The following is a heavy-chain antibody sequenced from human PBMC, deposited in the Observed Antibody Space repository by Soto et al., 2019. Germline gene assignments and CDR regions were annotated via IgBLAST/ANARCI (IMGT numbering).Heavy chain of an antibody. D-gene: IGHD6-13*01. CDR3: ARSSCPIYYYYGMDV. Sequence: TGGSVRLSCGASGFTFSDYYMSWLRQAPGKGLEWVSYISSSGRTIYYADSVKGRFTTSRDNARNSLYLQMNSLRAEDTAVYYCARSSCPIYYYYGMDVWGQGTTVTVSS. CDR1: GFTFSDYY. J-gene: IGHJ6*02. V-gene: IGHV3-11*01. CDR2: ISSSGRTI.